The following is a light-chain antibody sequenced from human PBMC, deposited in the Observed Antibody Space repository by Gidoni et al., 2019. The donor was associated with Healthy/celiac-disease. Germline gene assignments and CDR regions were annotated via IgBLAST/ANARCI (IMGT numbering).Light chain of an antibody. Sequence: QAVVTQEPSLTVSPGGTVTLTCGSSTGAVTSGHYPYWFQQKPGQAPRTLIYETSNKHSWTPARFSGSLLGGKAALTLSGAQPEDEADYYCLLSYSGARWVFGGGTKLTVL. CDR2: ETS. J-gene: IGLJ3*02. CDR3: LLSYSGARWV. V-gene: IGLV7-46*01. CDR1: TGAVTSGHY.